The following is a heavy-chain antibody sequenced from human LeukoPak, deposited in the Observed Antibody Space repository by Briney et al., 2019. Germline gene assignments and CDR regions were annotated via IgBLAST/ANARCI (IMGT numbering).Heavy chain of an antibody. J-gene: IGHJ4*02. D-gene: IGHD3-16*01. Sequence: GGSLRLSCSASGFTFSNYGMHWVRQAPGKGLEGVAIIWHYGSDKYYADSVKGRFTISRDNSKNTLYLQMNSLRAEDTAVYFCTRQSENYALDYWGQGTLVTVSS. CDR3: TRQSENYALDY. CDR1: GFTFSNYG. V-gene: IGHV3-33*01. CDR2: IWHYGSDK.